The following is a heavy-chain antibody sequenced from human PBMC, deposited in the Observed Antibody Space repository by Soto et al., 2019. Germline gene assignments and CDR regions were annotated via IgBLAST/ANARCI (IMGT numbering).Heavy chain of an antibody. CDR3: ARGDSTDCSNGVCSFFYNHDMDV. V-gene: IGHV1-2*04. J-gene: IGHJ6*02. Sequence: ASVKVSCKASGYSFTDYHIHWVRQAPGQGLEWLGRINPKSGGTSTAQKFQGWVTMTTDTSTSTASMELTRLTSDDTAIYYCARGDSTDCSNGVCSFFYNHDMDVWGQGTTVTVSS. CDR1: GYSFTDYH. CDR2: INPKSGGT. D-gene: IGHD2-8*01.